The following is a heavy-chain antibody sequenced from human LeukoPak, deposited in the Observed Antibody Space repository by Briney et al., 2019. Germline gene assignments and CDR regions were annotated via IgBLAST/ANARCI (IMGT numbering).Heavy chain of an antibody. D-gene: IGHD2/OR15-2a*01. Sequence: LGESLKISCKGSGYSFTNYWIGWVRQMPGKGLEWMGIIYPGDSDTRYSPSFQGQVIISADKSIGTAFLQWNSLKASDSAMYYCARTLSGHPSALEIWGQGTMVTVSS. CDR1: GYSFTNYW. J-gene: IGHJ3*02. V-gene: IGHV5-51*01. CDR2: IYPGDSDT. CDR3: ARTLSGHPSALEI.